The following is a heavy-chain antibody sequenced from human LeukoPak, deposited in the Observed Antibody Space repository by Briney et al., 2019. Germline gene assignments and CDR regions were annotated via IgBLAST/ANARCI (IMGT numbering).Heavy chain of an antibody. D-gene: IGHD2-15*01. CDR1: RFTLSSNY. V-gene: IGHV3-53*05. CDR2: IYSGGST. CDR3: ARESIYCSGGSCLFDAFDI. J-gene: IGHJ3*02. Sequence: GGSLRLYCAHPRFTLSSNYMSRVRQAQGKGLEWVSVIYSGGSTYYADSVKGRFTISRDNSKNTLYLQMNSLRAEDTAVYYCARESIYCSGGSCLFDAFDIWGQGTMVPVSS.